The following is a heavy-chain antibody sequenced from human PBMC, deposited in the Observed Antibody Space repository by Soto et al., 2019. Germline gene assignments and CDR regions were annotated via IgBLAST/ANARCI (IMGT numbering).Heavy chain of an antibody. CDR2: IYPGDSDT. V-gene: IGHV5-51*01. J-gene: IGHJ4*02. Sequence: LKISCQGSGYSFTSNWIGWVRQMPGKGLEWMGIIYPGDSDTRYSPSFQGLVTISVDKSISTAYLQWSSVKASDTAMYYCARHLYESSGYRYFDLWGQGTLVTVSS. CDR3: ARHLYESSGYRYFDL. CDR1: GYSFTSNW. D-gene: IGHD3-22*01.